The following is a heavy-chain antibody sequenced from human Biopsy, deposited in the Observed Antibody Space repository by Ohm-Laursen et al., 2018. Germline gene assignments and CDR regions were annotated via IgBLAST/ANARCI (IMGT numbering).Heavy chain of an antibody. CDR2: NIPILGTG. V-gene: IGHV1-69*06. J-gene: IGHJ1*01. D-gene: IGHD3-9*01. CDR1: GGTFSNYG. Sequence: SSVKVSCNAPGGTFSNYGVNWVRQAPGQGLEWLGGNIPILGTGNYAQKFQARVTVAADTSTSTATMELRSLRSDDTAVYYCATKLTGYFHHWGQGTLVIVSS. CDR3: ATKLTGYFHH.